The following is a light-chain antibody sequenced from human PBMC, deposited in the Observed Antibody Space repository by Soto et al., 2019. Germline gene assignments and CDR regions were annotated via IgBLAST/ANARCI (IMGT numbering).Light chain of an antibody. CDR1: SRDVGGYNY. J-gene: IGLJ3*02. CDR2: DVS. CDR3: SSYTSSSTRV. V-gene: IGLV2-14*01. Sequence: QSALTQPASVSGSPGHSITISCTGTSRDVGGYNYVSWYQQHPGKAPKLMIYDVSRRPSGVSNRFSGSKSGNTASRTISGLQAEDEADYYCSSYTSSSTRVFGGGTKLTVL.